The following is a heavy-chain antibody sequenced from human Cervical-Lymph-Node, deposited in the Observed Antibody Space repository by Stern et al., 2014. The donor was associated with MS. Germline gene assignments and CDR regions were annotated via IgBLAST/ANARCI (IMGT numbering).Heavy chain of an antibody. D-gene: IGHD4-17*01. Sequence: EVLLVESGGGLVKQGGSPRLSCDASGFTFSHYSINWARQAQGKGLEWISSISNNFTHTYYADSVEGRFTISRDSAKNSVLLHMASLRAEDTAVYYCARARVGDYARSPHLDSWGRGTLVSVSS. CDR1: GFTFSHYS. J-gene: IGHJ4*02. CDR2: ISNNFTHT. CDR3: ARARVGDYARSPHLDS. V-gene: IGHV3-21*01.